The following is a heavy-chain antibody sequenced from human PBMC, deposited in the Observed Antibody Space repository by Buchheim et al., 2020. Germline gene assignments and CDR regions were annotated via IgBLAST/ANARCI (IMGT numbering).Heavy chain of an antibody. V-gene: IGHV4-59*01. Sequence: QVQLQESGPGPVKPSETLSLTCTVSGGSISSYYWSWIRQSPGKGLEWIGYIYSSGSTTYNPSLKSRVTISVDTSKNQFSLNLRSVTAADTAVYYCARDQYTNGWEVFDYWSQGTL. J-gene: IGHJ4*02. CDR2: IYSSGST. CDR1: GGSISSYY. D-gene: IGHD6-19*01. CDR3: ARDQYTNGWEVFDY.